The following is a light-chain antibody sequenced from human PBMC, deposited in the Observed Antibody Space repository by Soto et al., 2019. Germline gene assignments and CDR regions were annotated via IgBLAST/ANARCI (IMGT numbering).Light chain of an antibody. CDR1: QSVRSNY. V-gene: IGKV3-20*01. J-gene: IGKJ2*01. Sequence: EIVLTQSPGTLSLSPGERATLSCRASQSVRSNYLAWYQQKPGQAPRLLIYGASSRATGIPDRFSGSGSGTDFTLTISRLEPEDFAVYYCQHHGTTAYTFDHGTTLEIK. CDR2: GAS. CDR3: QHHGTTAYT.